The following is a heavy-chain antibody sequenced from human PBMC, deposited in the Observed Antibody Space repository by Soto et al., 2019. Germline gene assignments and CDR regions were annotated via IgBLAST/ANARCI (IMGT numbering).Heavy chain of an antibody. V-gene: IGHV3-30-3*01. CDR2: ISYDGSNK. CDR1: GGSISSGG. J-gene: IGHJ4*02. D-gene: IGHD5-12*01. CDR3: ARDLSRDGYNPNDY. Sequence: LSLTCTVSGGSISSGGYYWSWVRQAPGKGLEWVAVISYDGSNKYYADSVKGRFTISRDNSKNTLYLQMNSLRAEDTAVYYCARDLSRDGYNPNDYWGQGTLVTVSS.